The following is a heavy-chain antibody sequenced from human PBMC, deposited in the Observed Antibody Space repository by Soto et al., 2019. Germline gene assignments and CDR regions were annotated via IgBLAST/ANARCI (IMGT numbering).Heavy chain of an antibody. Sequence: SETLSLTCAVYGGSFSGYYWSWIRQPPGKGLEWIGEINHSGSTNYNPSLKSRVTISVDTSKNQFSLKLSSVTAADTAVYYCARGGLAAAGKDYYYGMDVWGQGATVTVSS. CDR3: ARGGLAAAGKDYYYGMDV. D-gene: IGHD6-13*01. J-gene: IGHJ6*02. CDR2: INHSGST. CDR1: GGSFSGYY. V-gene: IGHV4-34*01.